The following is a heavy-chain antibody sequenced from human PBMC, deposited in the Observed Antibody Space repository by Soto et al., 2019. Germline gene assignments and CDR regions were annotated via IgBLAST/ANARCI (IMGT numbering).Heavy chain of an antibody. Sequence: QVQLVESGGGVVQPGRSLRLSCAASGFSFNDYCMHWVRQAPGKGLQWVALISYDGSIKYYADSVKGRFTISRDISKNTLFLHMNSLKAEDTAVYYCAKDLRNRNTYYYSYTMDVWGQGTTVTVSS. J-gene: IGHJ6*02. V-gene: IGHV3-30*18. CDR3: AKDLRNRNTYYYSYTMDV. CDR2: ISYDGSIK. CDR1: GFSFNDYC. D-gene: IGHD1-1*01.